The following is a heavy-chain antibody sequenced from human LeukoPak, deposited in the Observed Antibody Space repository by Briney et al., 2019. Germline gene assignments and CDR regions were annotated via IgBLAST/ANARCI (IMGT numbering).Heavy chain of an antibody. D-gene: IGHD6-6*01. Sequence: SETLSLTCTVSGGSISSSSYYWVWIRQPPGKGLEWIGNIYYSGSTYYSPSLKSRVTISVDTSKNQFSLKLSSVTAADTAVYYCARGGIAARRDAFDIWGQGTMVTVSS. CDR1: GGSISSSSYY. V-gene: IGHV4-39*07. J-gene: IGHJ3*02. CDR3: ARGGIAARRDAFDI. CDR2: IYYSGST.